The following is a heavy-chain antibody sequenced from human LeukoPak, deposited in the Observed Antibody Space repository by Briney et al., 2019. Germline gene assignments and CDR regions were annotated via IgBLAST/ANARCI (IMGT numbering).Heavy chain of an antibody. CDR2: ISGSGGST. CDR3: AKGQGSVVPAAFDY. CDR1: GLTFSSYA. V-gene: IGHV3-23*01. Sequence: GGSLRLSCAASGLTFSSYAMSWVRQAPGKGLEWVSVISGSGGSTYYADSVKGRFTISRDNSKNTLYLQMNSLRVEDTAVYYCAKGQGSVVPAAFDYWGQGTLVTVSS. D-gene: IGHD2-2*01. J-gene: IGHJ4*02.